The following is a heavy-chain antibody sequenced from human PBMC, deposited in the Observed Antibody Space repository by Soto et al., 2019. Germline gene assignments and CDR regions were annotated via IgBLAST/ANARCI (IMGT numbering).Heavy chain of an antibody. D-gene: IGHD6-13*01. CDR2: ISTTETT. Sequence: QVQLQESGPGLVKPSETLSLTCTVSGGSISSYYWSWIRQPAGKGLEWIGRISTTETTNYNPSLKSRVSMSLDTSKCQVSLKLSSVTAADAAVYYCAGNIAAAGRRYYGMDVWGQGTTVTVSS. J-gene: IGHJ6*02. CDR1: GGSISSYY. CDR3: AGNIAAAGRRYYGMDV. V-gene: IGHV4-4*07.